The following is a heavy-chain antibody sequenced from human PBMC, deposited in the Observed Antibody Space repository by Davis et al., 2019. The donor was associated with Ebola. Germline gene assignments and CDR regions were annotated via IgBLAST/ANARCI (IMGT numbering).Heavy chain of an antibody. J-gene: IGHJ3*02. CDR1: GFTFSDYY. CDR3: ARDAYCGDDCYLRSPDASFDI. Sequence: PGGSLRLSCVASGFTFSDYYMSWFRQTPGRGLEWISYISSTSSSTNYADSLKGRFTISRDNAKSSLYLEMNGLRAEDTALYFCARDAYCGDDCYLRSPDASFDIWGQGTLVTVSS. V-gene: IGHV3-11*06. D-gene: IGHD2-21*02. CDR2: ISSTSSST.